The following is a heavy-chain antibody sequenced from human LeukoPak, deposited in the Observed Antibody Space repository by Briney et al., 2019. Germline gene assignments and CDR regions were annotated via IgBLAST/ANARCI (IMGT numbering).Heavy chain of an antibody. Sequence: GGSLRLSCAASGFTFDDYAMHWVRQAPGKGLEWVSLISWDGGSTYYADSAKGRFTISRDNSKNSLYLQMNSLRAEDTALYYCAKGYDLLTGYYLDYWGQGTLVTVSS. CDR2: ISWDGGST. J-gene: IGHJ4*02. V-gene: IGHV3-43D*03. D-gene: IGHD3-9*01. CDR3: AKGYDLLTGYYLDY. CDR1: GFTFDDYA.